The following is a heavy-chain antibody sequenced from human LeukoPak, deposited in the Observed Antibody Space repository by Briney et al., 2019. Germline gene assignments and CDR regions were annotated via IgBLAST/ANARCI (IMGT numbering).Heavy chain of an antibody. J-gene: IGHJ4*02. CDR2: ISGSGGST. V-gene: IGHV3-23*01. CDR1: GFTVSSNY. Sequence: GGSLRLSCEASGFTVSSNYMSWVRQAPGKGLEWVSAISGSGGSTYYADSVKGRFTISRDNSKNTLYLQMNSLRAEDTAVYYCATAPVESDYYDSSGYGFDYWGQGTLVTVSS. CDR3: ATAPVESDYYDSSGYGFDY. D-gene: IGHD3-22*01.